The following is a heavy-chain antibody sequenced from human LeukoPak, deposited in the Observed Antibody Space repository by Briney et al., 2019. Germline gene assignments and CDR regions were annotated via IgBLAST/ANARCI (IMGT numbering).Heavy chain of an antibody. Sequence: SVKVSCKASGYTFTSYDINWVRQAPGQGLEWVGGIIPIFGTANYAQKFQGRVTITADESTSTAYMELSSLRSEDTAVYYCARDIRVAAPPLGHDAFDIWGQGTMVTVSS. CDR2: IIPIFGTA. CDR1: GYTFTSYD. CDR3: ARDIRVAAPPLGHDAFDI. D-gene: IGHD6-6*01. V-gene: IGHV1-69*13. J-gene: IGHJ3*02.